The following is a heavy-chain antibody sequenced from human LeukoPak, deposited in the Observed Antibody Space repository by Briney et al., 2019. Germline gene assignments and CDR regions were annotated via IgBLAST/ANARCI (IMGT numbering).Heavy chain of an antibody. CDR2: TYYRSKWYN. CDR3: ARVASIITGRNSPQYYYYMDV. D-gene: IGHD3-10*01. V-gene: IGHV6-1*01. CDR1: GDSVSSNSAA. Sequence: SQTLSLTCAISGDSVSSNSAAWNWIRQSPSRGLEWLERTYYRSKWYNDYAVSVKSRITINPDTSKNQFSLQLNSVTPEDTAVYYCARVASIITGRNSPQYYYYMDVWGKGTTVTVSS. J-gene: IGHJ6*03.